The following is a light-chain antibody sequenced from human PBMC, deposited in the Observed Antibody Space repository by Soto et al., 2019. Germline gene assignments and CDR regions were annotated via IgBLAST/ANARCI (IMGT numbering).Light chain of an antibody. J-gene: IGKJ2*01. CDR2: KAY. Sequence: DIQMTQSPSTLSASVGDRVTITCRASQSINSWLAWYQQKPGKAPKLLIYKAYSLESGVPPRFSGSGSGTEFTLTISSLQPDDFATYYCQQYNSYSYTFGQGTKLEIK. CDR1: QSINSW. CDR3: QQYNSYSYT. V-gene: IGKV1-5*03.